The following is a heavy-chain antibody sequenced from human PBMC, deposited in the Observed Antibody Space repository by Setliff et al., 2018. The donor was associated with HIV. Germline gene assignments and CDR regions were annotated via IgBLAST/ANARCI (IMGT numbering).Heavy chain of an antibody. V-gene: IGHV4-39*07. D-gene: IGHD2-8*01. Sequence: SETLSLTCTVSGGSISNTNFYWGWVRQPPGKRLEWIGSFFHGGDSYYNPSLKGRFTISVDTSKNQFFLTMPSVTATDTAVYYCARDIWVYGLMGSWGQGTLVTVSS. J-gene: IGHJ5*02. CDR3: ARDIWVYGLMGS. CDR1: GGSISNTNFY. CDR2: FFHGGDS.